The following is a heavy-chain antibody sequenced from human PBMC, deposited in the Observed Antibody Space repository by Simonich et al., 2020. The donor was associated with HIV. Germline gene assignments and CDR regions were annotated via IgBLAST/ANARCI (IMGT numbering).Heavy chain of an antibody. CDR3: ARRRILTTYYFRDYYYYMDV. CDR2: INHSGST. J-gene: IGHJ6*03. Sequence: QVQLQQWGAGLLKPSETLSLTCAVYGGSFSSYYWSWIRQPPGKGLEWIGEINHSGSTTDTPPPKSAVTISLDTSKNQFSLRLSSVTAADTAVYYCARRRILTTYYFRDYYYYMDVWGEGTTVTVSS. D-gene: IGHD3-9*01. CDR1: GGSFSSYY. V-gene: IGHV4-34*01.